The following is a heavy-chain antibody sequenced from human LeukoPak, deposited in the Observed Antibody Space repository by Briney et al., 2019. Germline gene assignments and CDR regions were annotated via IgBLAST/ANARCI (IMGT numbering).Heavy chain of an antibody. CDR2: LRTNTGGT. CDR1: GYTFTDLY. Sequence: ASVKVSCKASGYTFTDLYIHWVRQAPGQGLEWMGFLRTNTGGTSYAQKFQGRVTMTRDTSISTAYLELTSLTSDDTAVYFCARHNYDFDFDYCGQGTLVTVSA. J-gene: IGHJ4*02. V-gene: IGHV1-2*02. D-gene: IGHD3-3*01. CDR3: ARHNYDFDFDY.